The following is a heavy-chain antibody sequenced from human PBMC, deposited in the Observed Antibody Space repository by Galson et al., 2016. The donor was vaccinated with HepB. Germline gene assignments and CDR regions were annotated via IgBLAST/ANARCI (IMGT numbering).Heavy chain of an antibody. J-gene: IGHJ4*02. D-gene: IGHD1/OR15-1a*01. V-gene: IGHV3-53*01. Sequence: SLRLSCAASGFTVRNNYMSWVRQAPGKGLEGVSVIYSGGRTYYTDSVKGRFTISRDSSKNTLYLQMNSLRAEDTAVYYCARHPQNNLWGQGTLVTVSS. CDR3: ARHPQNNL. CDR2: IYSGGRT. CDR1: GFTVRNNY.